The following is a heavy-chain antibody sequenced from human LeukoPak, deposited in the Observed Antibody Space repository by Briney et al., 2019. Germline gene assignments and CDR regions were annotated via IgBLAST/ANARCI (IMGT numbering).Heavy chain of an antibody. V-gene: IGHV2-5*01. J-gene: IGHJ4*02. Sequence: SGLTLVNPTQTLTLTCTFSGFSFTSNAVGVGWIRQPPGEALEWLALIFWNDVKRYSPSLKSRLTVTKDTSKNQVVLTMTDMDPLDTATYFCARRTGSTTYYFDYWGQGTLVTVSS. D-gene: IGHD3/OR15-3a*01. CDR2: IFWNDVK. CDR3: ARRTGSTTYYFDY. CDR1: GFSFTSNAVG.